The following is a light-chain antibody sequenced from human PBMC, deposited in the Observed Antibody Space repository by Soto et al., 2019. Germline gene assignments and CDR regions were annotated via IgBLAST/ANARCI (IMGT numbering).Light chain of an antibody. V-gene: IGKV3-20*01. CDR2: DAS. J-gene: IGKJ1*01. CDR1: QSVRSNY. CDR3: QQADSFPPWT. Sequence: EIVLTQSPVTLSLSPVERATLSCMASQSVRSNYLAWYQQQPGQAPRLLIYDASSRATGIPDRFSGSGSGTDFTLTISRLEPADFATYYCQQADSFPPWTFGQGTKVDIK.